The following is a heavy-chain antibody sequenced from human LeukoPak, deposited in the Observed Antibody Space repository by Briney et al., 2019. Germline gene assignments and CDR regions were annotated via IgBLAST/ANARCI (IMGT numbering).Heavy chain of an antibody. J-gene: IGHJ4*02. V-gene: IGHV3-64*01. CDR1: GFTFSSYA. D-gene: IGHD1-26*01. Sequence: GGSLRLSCAASGFTFSSYAMHWVRQAPGKGLEYVSAISSNGGSTYYANSVKGRFTISRDNSKSTLYLQMGSLRAEDMAVYYCARGSSGSSFDYWGQGTLVTVSS. CDR3: ARGSSGSSFDY. CDR2: ISSNGGST.